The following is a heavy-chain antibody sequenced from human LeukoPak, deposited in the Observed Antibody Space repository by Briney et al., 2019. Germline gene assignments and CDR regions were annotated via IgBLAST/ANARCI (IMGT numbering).Heavy chain of an antibody. D-gene: IGHD6-19*01. CDR1: GFNFSSFG. V-gene: IGHV3-33*01. J-gene: IGHJ4*02. CDR2: IWYAGNNK. Sequence: PGGSLRLSCAASGFNFSSFGMHWVRQAPGKGLEWVAVIWYAGNNKYYADSMKGRFTISRDNSKNTLYLHMNSLRAEGTAVYYCARNGQQWPVYSCDDWGQGTLVTVSS. CDR3: ARNGQQWPVYSCDD.